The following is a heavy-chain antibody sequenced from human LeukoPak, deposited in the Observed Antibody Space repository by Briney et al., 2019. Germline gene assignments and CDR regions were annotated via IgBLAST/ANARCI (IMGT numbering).Heavy chain of an antibody. J-gene: IGHJ4*02. Sequence: PSETLSLTGSVSGGSISSSIYYWDWIRQPPGKGLEWIGSIYYGGSTYYNPSLKSRVTISVDTSNNQFSLKLSSVTAADTAVYYCARQVITPGVAVAGPLYWGQGTLVTVSS. CDR2: IYYGGST. CDR3: ARQVITPGVAVAGPLY. D-gene: IGHD6-19*01. V-gene: IGHV4-39*01. CDR1: GGSISSSIYY.